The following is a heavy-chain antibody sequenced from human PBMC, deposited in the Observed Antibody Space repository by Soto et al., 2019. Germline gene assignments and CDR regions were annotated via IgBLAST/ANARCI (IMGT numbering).Heavy chain of an antibody. V-gene: IGHV1-69*13. D-gene: IGHD3-22*01. CDR1: GDTLSSYA. CDR3: ARDGSGYRSRASPMDV. Sequence: ASVKVSCKASGDTLSSYAISWVRQAPGQGLEWMGGIIPIFGTANYAQKFQGRVTITADESTSTAYMELSSLRSEDTAVYYCARDGSGYRSRASPMDVWGQGTTVTVSS. J-gene: IGHJ6*02. CDR2: IIPIFGTA.